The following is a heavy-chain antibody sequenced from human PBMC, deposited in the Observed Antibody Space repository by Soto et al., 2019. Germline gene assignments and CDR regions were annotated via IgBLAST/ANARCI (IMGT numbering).Heavy chain of an antibody. CDR1: GYSFSDYG. J-gene: IGHJ3*02. D-gene: IGHD6-13*01. CDR2: IRPSTGNS. Sequence: QAQLVQSGAEVKKPGTSVKVSCKASGYSFSDYGVVWVRQAPGQGLEWMGRIRPSTGNSDYAEKLQGRVTVTTDTSSTTVYMDLRSLRSDDTAVYFCARDGSAGFEIWGQGTLVTVS. CDR3: ARDGSAGFEI. V-gene: IGHV1-18*01.